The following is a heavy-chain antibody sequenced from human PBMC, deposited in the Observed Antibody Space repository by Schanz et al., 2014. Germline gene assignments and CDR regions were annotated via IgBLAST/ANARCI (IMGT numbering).Heavy chain of an antibody. D-gene: IGHD3-10*01. Sequence: EVQLVESGGGLVQPGGSLRLSCAASGFNFRSYPMSWVRQAPGKGLEWVSAISASGGSTYYADSVKGRFTISRDNSKNTLYVQLNSLRAEDTAVYYCAKDPYGSGNHYTYWGRGALVRDSS. CDR1: GFNFRSYP. CDR3: AKDPYGSGNHYTY. J-gene: IGHJ4*02. CDR2: ISASGGST. V-gene: IGHV3-23*04.